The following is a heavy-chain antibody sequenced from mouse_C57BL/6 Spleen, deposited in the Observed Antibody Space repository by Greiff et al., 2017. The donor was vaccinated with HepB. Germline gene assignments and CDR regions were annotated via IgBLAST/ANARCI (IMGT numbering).Heavy chain of an antibody. CDR2: ISSGSSTI. D-gene: IGHD1-2*01. J-gene: IGHJ2*01. CDR3: ARKNYYGYGYFDY. CDR1: GFTFSDYG. V-gene: IGHV5-17*01. Sequence: EVQLVESGGGLVKPGGSLKLSCAASGFTFSDYGMHWVRQAPEKGLEWVAYISSGSSTIYYADTVKGRFTISRDNAKNTLFLQMTSLRSEDTAMYYCARKNYYGYGYFDYWGQGTTLTVSS.